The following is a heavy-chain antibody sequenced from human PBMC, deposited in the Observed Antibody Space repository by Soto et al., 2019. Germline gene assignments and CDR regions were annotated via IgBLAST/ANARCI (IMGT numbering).Heavy chain of an antibody. Sequence: QVQLVESGGGVVQPGRSLRLSCAASGFTFSSYAMHWLRQAPGKGLEWVAVISYDGSNKYYADSVKGRFTISRDNSKNTLYLQMNSLRAEDTAVYYCARALLETIVLRYFDWLPGSQWGQGTLVTVSS. D-gene: IGHD3-9*01. V-gene: IGHV3-30-3*01. CDR3: ARALLETIVLRYFDWLPGSQ. CDR2: ISYDGSNK. CDR1: GFTFSSYA. J-gene: IGHJ4*02.